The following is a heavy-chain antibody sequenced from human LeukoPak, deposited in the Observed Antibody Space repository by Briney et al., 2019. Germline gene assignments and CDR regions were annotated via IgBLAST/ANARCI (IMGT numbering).Heavy chain of an antibody. CDR3: ARETPAYGDYLYNYYYYYGMDV. J-gene: IGHJ6*02. D-gene: IGHD4-17*01. CDR1: GFTSSNYG. Sequence: PGGSLRLSCAASGFTSSNYGMHWVRQAPGKGLEWVAVISYDGSNKYYADSVKGRFTISRDNSKKTLYLQMNSLRAEDTAVYYCARETPAYGDYLYNYYYYYGMDVWGQGTTVTVSS. CDR2: ISYDGSNK. V-gene: IGHV3-30*03.